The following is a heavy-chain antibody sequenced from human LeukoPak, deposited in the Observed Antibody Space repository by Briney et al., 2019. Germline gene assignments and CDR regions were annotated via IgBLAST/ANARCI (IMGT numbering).Heavy chain of an antibody. CDR3: AKDLGWLPYYYGMDV. D-gene: IGHD3-9*01. J-gene: IGHJ6*02. CDR1: GFTFSSYA. V-gene: IGHV3-23*01. CDR2: ISGSGGST. Sequence: GGSLRLSCAASGFTFSSYAMSWVRQAPGKGLEWVSAISGSGGSTYYADSVKGRFTISRDNSKNTLYLRMNSLRAEDTAVYYCAKDLGWLPYYYGMDVWGQGTTVTVSS.